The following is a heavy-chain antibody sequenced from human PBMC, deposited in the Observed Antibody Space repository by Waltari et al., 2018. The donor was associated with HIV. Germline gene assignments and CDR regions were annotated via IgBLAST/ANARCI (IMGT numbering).Heavy chain of an antibody. Sequence: QVQLQQWGAGLLKPSETLSLTCAVYGGSFSGYYCSWLRQHPGKGLEWIGEINHSGSTNYNPSLKSRVTISVDTSKSQFSLKLSSVTAADTAVYYCARVILAVAVHYWYFDLWGRGTLVTVSS. J-gene: IGHJ2*01. V-gene: IGHV4-34*01. D-gene: IGHD6-19*01. CDR2: INHSGST. CDR3: ARVILAVAVHYWYFDL. CDR1: GGSFSGYY.